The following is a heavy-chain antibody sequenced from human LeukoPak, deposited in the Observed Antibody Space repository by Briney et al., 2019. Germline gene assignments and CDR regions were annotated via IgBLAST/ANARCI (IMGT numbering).Heavy chain of an antibody. J-gene: IGHJ4*02. CDR2: ISYDGSNK. CDR3: AKDLHSSGYYQTGDY. CDR1: GFTFSSYG. V-gene: IGHV3-30*18. D-gene: IGHD3-22*01. Sequence: PGKSLRLSCAASGFTFSSYGMHWVRQAPGKGLEWVAVISYDGSNKYYADSVKGRSTIPRDNSKNTLYLQMNSLRAEDTAVYYCAKDLHSSGYYQTGDYWGQGTLVTVSS.